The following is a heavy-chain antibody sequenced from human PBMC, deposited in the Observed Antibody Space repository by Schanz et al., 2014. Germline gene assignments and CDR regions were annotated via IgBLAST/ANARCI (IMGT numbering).Heavy chain of an antibody. D-gene: IGHD2-2*02. V-gene: IGHV1-69*02. CDR3: AGTYCSSTSCYTGYYYMDV. CDR2: IIPVLAIA. CDR1: GGTFSSFG. J-gene: IGHJ6*03. Sequence: VQLEQSGAEVKKPGSSVKVSCKASGGTFSSFGINWVRQAPGQGLEWMGRIIPVLAIADYAQKFQGRVTMTADTSTSTAYMDLRSLRSDDTAVYYCAGTYCSSTSCYTGYYYMDVWGKGTTVTVYS.